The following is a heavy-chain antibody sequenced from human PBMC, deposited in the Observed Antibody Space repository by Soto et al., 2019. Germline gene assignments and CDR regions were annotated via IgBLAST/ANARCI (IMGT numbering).Heavy chain of an antibody. Sequence: EVQLLESGGGLVQPGGSLRLSCAASGFTFSTYWMAWVRQAPGKGPEWLANIKPDGSEKHSVDSLKGRFTISRDNAKNSLFLQMKGLRAEDRAVYYCARDEWWSLTYWGQGALVTVSS. D-gene: IGHD2-21*02. CDR2: IKPDGSEK. J-gene: IGHJ4*02. CDR3: ARDEWWSLTY. CDR1: GFTFSTYW. V-gene: IGHV3-7*01.